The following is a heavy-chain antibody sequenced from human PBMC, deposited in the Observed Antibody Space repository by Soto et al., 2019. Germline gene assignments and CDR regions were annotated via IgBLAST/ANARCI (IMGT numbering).Heavy chain of an antibody. CDR2: IYYSGST. CDR1: GGSISSSSYY. CDR3: ARLLGRAEITMIVVVTPNWFDP. D-gene: IGHD3-22*01. Sequence: PSETLSLTCTVSGGSISSSSYYWGWIRQPPGKGLEWIGSIYYSGSTYYNPSLKSRVTISVDTSKNQFSLKLSSVTAADTAVYYCARLLGRAEITMIVVVTPNWFDPWGQGTQVTVSS. V-gene: IGHV4-39*01. J-gene: IGHJ5*02.